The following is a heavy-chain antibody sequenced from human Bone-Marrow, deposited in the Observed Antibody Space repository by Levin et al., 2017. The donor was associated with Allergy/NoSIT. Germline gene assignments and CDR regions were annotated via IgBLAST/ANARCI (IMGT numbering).Heavy chain of an antibody. CDR1: GFTFSSYA. Sequence: RGESLKISCAASGFTFSSYAMSWVRQAPGKGLEWVSAISGSGGSTYYADSVKGRFTISRDNSKNTLYLQMNSLRAEDTAVYYCAKDLRSGGIYYYGMDVWGQGTTVTVSS. CDR3: AKDLRSGGIYYYGMDV. CDR2: ISGSGGST. D-gene: IGHD2-15*01. V-gene: IGHV3-23*01. J-gene: IGHJ6*02.